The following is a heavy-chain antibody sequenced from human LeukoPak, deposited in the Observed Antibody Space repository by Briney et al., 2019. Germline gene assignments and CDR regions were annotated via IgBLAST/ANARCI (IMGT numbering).Heavy chain of an antibody. CDR1: GFTFSSYS. D-gene: IGHD1-26*01. Sequence: GGPLRLSCAASGFTFSSYSMNWVRQAPGKGLEWVSSISSSSSYIYYADSVKGRFTISRDNAKNSLCLQMNSLRAEDTAVYYCAKDRPVVGGTWGQGTLVTVSS. V-gene: IGHV3-21*01. CDR2: ISSSSSYI. J-gene: IGHJ4*02. CDR3: AKDRPVVGGT.